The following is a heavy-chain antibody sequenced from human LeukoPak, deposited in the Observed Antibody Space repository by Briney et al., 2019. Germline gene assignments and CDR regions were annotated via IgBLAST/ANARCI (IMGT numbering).Heavy chain of an antibody. CDR2: IIPILGIA. CDR3: AAPIAAAGSGTPDY. Sequence: SVKVSCKASGGTFSSYAISWVRQAPGQGLEWMGRIIPILGIANYAQKFQGRVTITADKSTSTAYMGLSSLRSEDAAVYYCAAPIAAAGSGTPDYWGQGTLVTVSS. V-gene: IGHV1-69*04. J-gene: IGHJ4*02. CDR1: GGTFSSYA. D-gene: IGHD6-13*01.